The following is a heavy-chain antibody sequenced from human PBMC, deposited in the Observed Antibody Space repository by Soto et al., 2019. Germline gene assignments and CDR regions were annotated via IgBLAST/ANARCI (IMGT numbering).Heavy chain of an antibody. CDR2: IIPILGIA. Sequence: QVQLVQSGAEVKKPGSSVKVSCKASGGTFSSYTISWVRQAPGQGLEWMGRIIPILGIANYAQKFQGRVTITADESTSTAYMELSSLRSEDTAVYYCARGCSGGSCYGYDAFDIWGQGTMVTVSS. CDR1: GGTFSSYT. D-gene: IGHD2-15*01. J-gene: IGHJ3*02. CDR3: ARGCSGGSCYGYDAFDI. V-gene: IGHV1-69*02.